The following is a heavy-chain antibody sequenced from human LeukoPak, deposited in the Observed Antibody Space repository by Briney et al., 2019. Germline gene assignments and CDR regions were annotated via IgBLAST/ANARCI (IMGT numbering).Heavy chain of an antibody. CDR2: IIPIFGTA. CDR3: ASPEGEESHSDY. J-gene: IGHJ4*02. D-gene: IGHD3-10*01. CDR1: GGTFSSYA. Sequence: ASVKVSCKASGGTFSSYAISWVRQAPGQGLEWMGGIIPIFGTANYAQKFQGRVTITADKSTSTAYMELSSLRSEDTAVYYCASPEGEESHSDYWGQGTLVTVSS. V-gene: IGHV1-69*06.